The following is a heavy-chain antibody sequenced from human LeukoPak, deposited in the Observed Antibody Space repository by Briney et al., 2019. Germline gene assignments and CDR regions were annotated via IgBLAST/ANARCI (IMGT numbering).Heavy chain of an antibody. Sequence: SETLSLTCTVSGASISTYYWSWIRQPPGEGLEWIGYIYYSGSTNYNPSLKSRVTISVDTSKNQFSLKLSSVTAADTAVYYCAGFGCGDDCYSAFDSWGQGTLVTVSS. CDR2: IYYSGST. J-gene: IGHJ4*02. V-gene: IGHV4-59*01. CDR1: GASISTYY. CDR3: AGFGCGDDCYSAFDS. D-gene: IGHD2-21*02.